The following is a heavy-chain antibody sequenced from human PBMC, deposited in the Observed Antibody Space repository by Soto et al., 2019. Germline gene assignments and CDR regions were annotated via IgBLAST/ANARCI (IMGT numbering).Heavy chain of an antibody. V-gene: IGHV1-8*01. D-gene: IGHD6-6*01. CDR1: GYTFTSYD. CDR3: AREYSSSSGWFDP. CDR2: MNPNSGNT. Sequence: ASVKVSCKASGYTFTSYDINWVRQATGQGLEWMGWMNPNSGNTGYAQKFQGRVAMTRNTSISTAYMELSSLRSEDTAVYYCAREYSSSSGWFDPWGQGTLVTVSS. J-gene: IGHJ5*02.